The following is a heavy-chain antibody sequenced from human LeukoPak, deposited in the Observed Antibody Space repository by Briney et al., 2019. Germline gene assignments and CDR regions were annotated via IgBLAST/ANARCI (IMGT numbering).Heavy chain of an antibody. V-gene: IGHV4-31*03. CDR2: IYFSGST. J-gene: IGHJ4*02. Sequence: SQTLSLTCTVSGDSISSGGYYWSWIRQHPGKGLEWIGYIYFSGSTYYTPSLKSRVTISVDTSKNQFSLKLSSVTAPDTAVYYCARVSPDDYGDPVRLDYWGRGTLVTVSS. D-gene: IGHD4-17*01. CDR3: ARVSPDDYGDPVRLDY. CDR1: GDSISSGGYY.